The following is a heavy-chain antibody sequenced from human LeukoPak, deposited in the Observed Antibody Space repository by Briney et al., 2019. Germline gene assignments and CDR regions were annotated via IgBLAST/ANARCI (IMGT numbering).Heavy chain of an antibody. CDR2: ISTSSSYI. CDR3: ATEGAPEAAFDI. Sequence: GGSLRLSCAASGFSFSTYTMNWVRQAPGRGLEWVSSISTSSSYIYYADSLKGRFTISRDNAKNSLYLQMNSLRAEAAAVYYCATEGAPEAAFDIWGQGTMVTVSS. V-gene: IGHV3-21*01. CDR1: GFSFSTYT. D-gene: IGHD7-27*01. J-gene: IGHJ3*02.